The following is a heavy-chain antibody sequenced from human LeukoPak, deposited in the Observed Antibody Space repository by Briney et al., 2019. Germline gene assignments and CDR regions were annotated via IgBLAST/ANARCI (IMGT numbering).Heavy chain of an antibody. D-gene: IGHD4-17*01. CDR2: IYYSGST. Sequence: TTSETLSLTCTVSGGSISSSSYYWGWIRQPPGKGLEWIGSIYYSGSTYYNPSLKSRVTISVDTSKNQFSLKLSSVTAADTAVYYCATNFDHGDYRYWGQGTLVTVSS. V-gene: IGHV4-39*01. J-gene: IGHJ4*02. CDR3: ATNFDHGDYRY. CDR1: GGSISSSSYY.